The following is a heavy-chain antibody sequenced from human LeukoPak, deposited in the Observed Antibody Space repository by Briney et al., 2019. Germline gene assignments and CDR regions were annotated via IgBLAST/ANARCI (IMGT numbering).Heavy chain of an antibody. CDR1: GYTFANYG. CDR3: ARAAKRITMVRDLDS. CDR2: ISPYNNKT. J-gene: IGHJ4*02. Sequence: ASVKVSCRASGYTFANYGFSWVRQAPGQGLEWMGWISPYNNKTNYAQKVQDRVTLTTDTSTSTAFMELRSLRSDDTAIYFCARAAKRITMVRDLDSWGQGTLDTVSS. D-gene: IGHD3-10*01. V-gene: IGHV1-18*01.